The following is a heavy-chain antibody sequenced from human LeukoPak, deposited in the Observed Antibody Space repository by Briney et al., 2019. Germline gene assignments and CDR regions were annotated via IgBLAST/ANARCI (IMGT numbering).Heavy chain of an antibody. CDR3: ARGSMVTANGFDI. J-gene: IGHJ3*02. V-gene: IGHV3-74*01. CDR2: INSDGSST. CDR1: GFTFSSYS. Sequence: PGGSLRLSCAASGFTFSSYSMNWVRQAPGKGLAWVSRINSDGSSTSYADSVKGRFTISRDNAKNTLYLQMNSLRAEDTAVYYCARGSMVTANGFDIWGQGTMVTVSS. D-gene: IGHD5-18*01.